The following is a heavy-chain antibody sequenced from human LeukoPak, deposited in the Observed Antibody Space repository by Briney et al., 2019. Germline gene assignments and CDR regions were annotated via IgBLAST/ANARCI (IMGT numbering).Heavy chain of an antibody. Sequence: SETLSLICAVSGYSISSGYYWGWIRQPPGKGLEWIGSIYHSGSTCYNPSLKSRVTISVDTSKNQFSLKLSSVTAADTAVYYCARVDSSSFDYWGQGTLVTVSS. CDR1: GYSISSGYY. CDR3: ARVDSSSFDY. V-gene: IGHV4-38-2*01. CDR2: IYHSGST. J-gene: IGHJ4*02. D-gene: IGHD6-13*01.